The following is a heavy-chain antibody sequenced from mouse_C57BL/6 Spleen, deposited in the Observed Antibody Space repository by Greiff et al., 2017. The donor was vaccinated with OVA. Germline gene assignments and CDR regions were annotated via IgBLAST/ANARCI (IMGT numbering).Heavy chain of an antibody. CDR3: ARPGTEWYFDV. CDR2: ISSGSSTL. D-gene: IGHD2-14*01. CDR1: GFTLSDYG. J-gene: IGHJ1*03. V-gene: IGHV5-17*01. Sequence: EVKLVESGGGLVKPGGSLKLSCAASGFTLSDYGMHWVRQAPEKGLEWVAYISSGSSTLYYADTVKGRFTISRDNAKTTLFLQMTSLRSEDTAMYYCARPGTEWYFDVWGTGTTGTVSS.